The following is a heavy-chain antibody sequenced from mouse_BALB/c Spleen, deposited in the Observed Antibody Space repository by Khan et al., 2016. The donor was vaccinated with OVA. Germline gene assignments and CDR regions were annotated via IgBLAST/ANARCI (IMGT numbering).Heavy chain of an antibody. J-gene: IGHJ4*01. CDR2: IGPGSSNS. D-gene: IGHD1-1*02. CDR1: GYTFTSYW. CDR3: ARENYYGRGCYAMDY. V-gene: IGHV1S41*01. Sequence: DLVKPGTSVKLSCKASGYTFTSYWINWIKQRPGQGLEWIGRIGPGSSNSYYNEMFKGKASLTVDTSSSTADIPLSSLSSEDSAVYFCARENYYGRGCYAMDYWGQGSSVTVSS.